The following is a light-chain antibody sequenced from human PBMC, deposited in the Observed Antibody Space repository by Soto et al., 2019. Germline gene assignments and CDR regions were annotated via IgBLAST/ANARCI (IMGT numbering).Light chain of an antibody. V-gene: IGKV3D-20*02. Sequence: EIVLTQSPGTLSVSPGERATLSCWASQSVSSSFVAWYQQKPGQAPRLLIYDASNRATGIPARFSGSGSGTDFTLTISSLEPEDFAVYYCQQRSNWLTFGGGTKVDIK. CDR1: QSVSSSF. CDR2: DAS. CDR3: QQRSNWLT. J-gene: IGKJ4*01.